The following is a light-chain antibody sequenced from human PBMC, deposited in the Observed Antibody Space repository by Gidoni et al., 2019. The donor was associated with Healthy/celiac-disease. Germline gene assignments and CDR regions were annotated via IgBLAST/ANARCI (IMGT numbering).Light chain of an antibody. Sequence: SYELTQPPSVSVSPGQTARITCSGDALPKQYAYWYQQKPGQAPVLVIYKDSERPSGIPERFSGSSSGTTVTLTISGVHAEDEADYYCQSADSSGVVFGGGTKLPVL. CDR3: QSADSSGVV. CDR2: KDS. J-gene: IGLJ2*01. CDR1: ALPKQY. V-gene: IGLV3-25*02.